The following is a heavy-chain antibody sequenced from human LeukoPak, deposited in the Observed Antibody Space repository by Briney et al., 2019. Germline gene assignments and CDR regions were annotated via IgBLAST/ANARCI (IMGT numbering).Heavy chain of an antibody. J-gene: IGHJ4*02. D-gene: IGHD3-10*01. CDR3: ASFQFDYYGSGSYYKGVDY. CDR2: INPNSGGT. Sequence: ASVKVSCKASGYTFTGYYMHWVRQAPGQGLEWMGWINPNSGGTNYAQKVQGRVTMTTDTSTSTAYMELRSLRSDDTAVYYCASFQFDYYGSGSYYKGVDYWGQGTLVTVSS. CDR1: GYTFTGYY. V-gene: IGHV1-2*02.